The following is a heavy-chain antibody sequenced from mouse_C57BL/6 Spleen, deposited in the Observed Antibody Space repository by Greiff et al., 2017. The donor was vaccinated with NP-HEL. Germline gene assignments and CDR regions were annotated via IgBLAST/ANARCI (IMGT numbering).Heavy chain of an antibody. J-gene: IGHJ4*01. CDR1: GYAFTNYL. Sequence: QVQLQQSGAELVRPGTSVKVSCKASGYAFTNYLIEWVKQRPGQGLEWIGVINPGSGGTNYNEKFKGKATLTADKSSSTAYMQLSSLTSEDSAVYFCAKEGGYDGYPYYAMDYWGQGTSVTVSS. CDR2: INPGSGGT. CDR3: AKEGGYDGYPYYAMDY. V-gene: IGHV1-54*01. D-gene: IGHD2-3*01.